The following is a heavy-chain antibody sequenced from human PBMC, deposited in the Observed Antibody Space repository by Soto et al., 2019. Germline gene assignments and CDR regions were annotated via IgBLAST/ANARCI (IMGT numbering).Heavy chain of an antibody. J-gene: IGHJ5*02. D-gene: IGHD4-17*01. Sequence: ASVKVSCKASGGTFSSYAISWVRQAPGQGLEWMGWINPNSGGTNYAQKFQGRVTMTGDTSISTAYMELSRLRSDDTAVYYCAREILVTTSNGGWFDPWGQGTLVTVSS. CDR2: INPNSGGT. V-gene: IGHV1-2*02. CDR1: GGTFSSYA. CDR3: AREILVTTSNGGWFDP.